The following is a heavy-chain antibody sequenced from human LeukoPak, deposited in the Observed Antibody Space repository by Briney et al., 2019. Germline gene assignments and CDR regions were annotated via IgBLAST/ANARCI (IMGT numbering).Heavy chain of an antibody. Sequence: PGGSLRLSCAASGFTFSDYNMNWVRQAPGNGLEWVSSISSTSTYIYYADSLKGRFTISRDNAKNSVYLQMNSLRADDTAVYYCARVLNYFEYWGQGTLVTVSS. CDR1: GFTFSDYN. CDR3: ARVLNYFEY. J-gene: IGHJ4*02. CDR2: ISSTSTYI. V-gene: IGHV3-21*01.